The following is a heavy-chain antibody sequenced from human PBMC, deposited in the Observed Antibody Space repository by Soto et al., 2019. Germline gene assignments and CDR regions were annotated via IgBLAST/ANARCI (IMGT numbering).Heavy chain of an antibody. D-gene: IGHD3-22*01. CDR3: AREYTYYDSSGSDDAFDI. V-gene: IGHV1-8*01. CDR2: MNPNSGNT. CDR1: GYTLTSYD. Sequence: APVKVSCKASGYTLTSYDINWVRQDTGQGLEWMGWMNPNSGNTGYAQKFQGRVTMTRNTSISTAYMELSSLRSEDTAVYYCAREYTYYDSSGSDDAFDIWGQGTMGT. J-gene: IGHJ3*02.